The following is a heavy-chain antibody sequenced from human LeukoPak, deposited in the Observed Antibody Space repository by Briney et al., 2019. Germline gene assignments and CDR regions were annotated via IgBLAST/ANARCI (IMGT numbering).Heavy chain of an antibody. CDR3: ARRYCSSTNCYALDY. J-gene: IGHJ4*02. D-gene: IGHD2-2*01. CDR2: INWNGGST. Sequence: RSGGSLRLSCAAYGFNFSSYAMSWVRQAPGKGLEWVSGINWNGGSTGYADSVKGRFSISRDNAKNSLYLQMNSLRAEDTAVYYCARRYCSSTNCYALDYWGQGILVTVSS. CDR1: GFNFSSYA. V-gene: IGHV3-20*04.